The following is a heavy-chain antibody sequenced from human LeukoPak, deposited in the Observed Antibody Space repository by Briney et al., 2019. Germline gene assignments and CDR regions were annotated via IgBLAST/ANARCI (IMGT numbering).Heavy chain of an antibody. Sequence: PGRSLRLSCAASGFTLSSYSMNWVRQAPGKGLEWVSSISSSSSSYIYYADSVKGRFTISRDNAKNSLYLQMNSLRAEDTAVYYCARDLGYYDSSGYPDYWGQGTLVTVSS. D-gene: IGHD3-22*01. J-gene: IGHJ4*02. V-gene: IGHV3-21*01. CDR2: ISSSSSSYI. CDR3: ARDLGYYDSSGYPDY. CDR1: GFTLSSYS.